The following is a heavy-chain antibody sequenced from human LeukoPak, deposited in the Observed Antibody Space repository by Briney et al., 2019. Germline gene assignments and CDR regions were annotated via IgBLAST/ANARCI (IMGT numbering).Heavy chain of an antibody. CDR3: AREDQPRGTFDY. CDR2: ISGDGGST. CDR1: GFTFDDYA. V-gene: IGHV3-43*02. Sequence: GGSLRLSCAASGFTFDDYAMRWVRQAPGKGLEWVSLISGDGGSTYYADSVKGRFTISRDNAKNSLYLQMNSLRAEDTALYYCAREDQPRGTFDYWGQGILVSVSS. D-gene: IGHD2-15*01. J-gene: IGHJ4*02.